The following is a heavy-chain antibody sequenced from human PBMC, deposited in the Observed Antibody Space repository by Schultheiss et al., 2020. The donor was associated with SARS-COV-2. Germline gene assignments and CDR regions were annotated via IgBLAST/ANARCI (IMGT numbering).Heavy chain of an antibody. V-gene: IGHV4-39*07. CDR3: ARVSDYDSSGPTFDY. Sequence: SETLSLTCTVSGGSISSSTYYWGWIRQPPGKGLEWIGSIYYSGSTYYNPSVKSRVTISVDTSKNQFSLKLSSVTAADTAVYYCARVSDYDSSGPTFDYWGQGTLVTVSS. CDR2: IYYSGST. CDR1: GGSISSSTYY. J-gene: IGHJ4*02. D-gene: IGHD3-22*01.